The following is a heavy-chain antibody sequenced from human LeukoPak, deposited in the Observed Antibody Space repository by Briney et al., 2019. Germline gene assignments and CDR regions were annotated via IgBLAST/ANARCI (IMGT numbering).Heavy chain of an antibody. CDR3: ARARSYFDYGPPYGY. CDR2: ISSSGSTI. D-gene: IGHD3-16*01. V-gene: IGHV3-11*04. Sequence: GGSLRLSCAASGFTFSDYYMSWIRQAPGKGLEWVSYISSSGSTIYYADSVKGRFTISRDNAKNSLYLQMNSLRAEDTAVYYCARARSYFDYGPPYGYWGQGTLVTVSS. J-gene: IGHJ4*02. CDR1: GFTFSDYY.